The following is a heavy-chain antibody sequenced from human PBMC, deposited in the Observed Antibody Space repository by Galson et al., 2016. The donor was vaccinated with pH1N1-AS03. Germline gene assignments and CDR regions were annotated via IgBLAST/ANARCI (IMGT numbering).Heavy chain of an antibody. Sequence: SLRLSCAASGFIFSSYEMNWVRQAPGKGLEWVSYIDSSGDNKDYADSVKGRFSISRDNAKKTLNLQMNGLRAEDTAVYYFASRYESNGYSYYFDLWGQGTLVTVSS. CDR1: GFIFSSYE. CDR2: IDSSGDNK. V-gene: IGHV3-48*03. CDR3: ASRYESNGYSYYFDL. J-gene: IGHJ4*02. D-gene: IGHD3-22*01.